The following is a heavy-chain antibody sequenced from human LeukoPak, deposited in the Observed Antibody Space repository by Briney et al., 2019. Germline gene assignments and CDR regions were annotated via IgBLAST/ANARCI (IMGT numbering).Heavy chain of an antibody. CDR1: GFSLSGSA. D-gene: IGHD3-3*01. J-gene: IGHJ4*02. Sequence: PGGSLRVSCAGSGFSLSGSALHWVRQASGKGLEWVGRIRSKANDYATVYAAPVKGRFTISRDDSKNTAYLQMNSLKPADTAVYYCTRSNDLWSGYPDSWGQGTLVTVSS. CDR3: TRSNDLWSGYPDS. V-gene: IGHV3-73*01. CDR2: IRSKANDYAT.